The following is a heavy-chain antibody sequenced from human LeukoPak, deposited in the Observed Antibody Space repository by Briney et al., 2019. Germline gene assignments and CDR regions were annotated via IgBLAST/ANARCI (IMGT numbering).Heavy chain of an antibody. CDR2: ITGSGASK. CDR3: AGRLVASGTPSGQFYYNVMDV. CDR1: GFTFSNYA. J-gene: IGHJ6*02. D-gene: IGHD2-15*01. Sequence: PGGSLRLSCVASGFTFSNYAISWVRLAPGKGLEWVSGITGSGASKFYADSVKGRFTISRDNSGNTLYLRMDSLRDEDTAIYYCAGRLVASGTPSGQFYYNVMDVWGQGTTVSVSS. V-gene: IGHV3-23*01.